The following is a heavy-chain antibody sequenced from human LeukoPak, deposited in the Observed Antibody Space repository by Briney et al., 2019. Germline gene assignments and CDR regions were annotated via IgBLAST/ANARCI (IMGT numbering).Heavy chain of an antibody. Sequence: SETLSLTCTVSGGSISSYYWSWIRQPPGKGLEWIGYICYSGSTNYNPSLKSRVTISVDTSKNQFSLKLSSVTAADTAVYYCARSLRDWFDPWGQGTLVTVSS. CDR3: ARSLRDWFDP. CDR1: GGSISSYY. CDR2: ICYSGST. V-gene: IGHV4-59*01. J-gene: IGHJ5*02.